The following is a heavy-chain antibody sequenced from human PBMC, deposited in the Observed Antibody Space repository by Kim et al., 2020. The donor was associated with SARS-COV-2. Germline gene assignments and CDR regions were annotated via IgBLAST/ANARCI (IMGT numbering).Heavy chain of an antibody. J-gene: IGHJ4*02. CDR3: ARSSLDY. D-gene: IGHD3-16*02. Sequence: SSSTIYYEDSVKGRFTISRDNAKNSLYLQMNSLRDEETAVYYCARSSLDYWGQGTLVTVSS. V-gene: IGHV3-48*02. CDR2: SSSTI.